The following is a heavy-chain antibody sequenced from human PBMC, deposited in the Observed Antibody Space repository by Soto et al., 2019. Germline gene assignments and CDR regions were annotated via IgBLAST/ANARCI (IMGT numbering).Heavy chain of an antibody. CDR3: ARDRIAVAATGGWFDP. CDR2: IIPILGIA. V-gene: IGHV1-69*08. D-gene: IGHD6-19*01. CDR1: GGTFSSYT. Sequence: QVQLVQSGAEVKKPGSSVKVSCKASGGTFSSYTISWVRQAPGQGLEWMGRIIPILGIANYAQKFQGRVTITADKSTSXAYMELSSLRSEDTAVYYCARDRIAVAATGGWFDPWGQGTLVTVSS. J-gene: IGHJ5*02.